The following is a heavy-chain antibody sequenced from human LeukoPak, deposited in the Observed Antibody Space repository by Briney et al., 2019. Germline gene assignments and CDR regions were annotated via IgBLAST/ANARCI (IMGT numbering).Heavy chain of an antibody. V-gene: IGHV3-23*01. D-gene: IGHD5-12*01. CDR1: GFTFSNYG. J-gene: IGHJ3*01. CDR3: AMDPNGGYLGAFDF. CDR2: ISGRGDTT. Sequence: GGSLRLSCAGSGFTFSNYGMTWVRQAPGKGLEWVSAISGRGDTTRYGESVKGRFTVSRDNSKNTLYLEMTNLRAEDAAVYFCAMDPNGGYLGAFDFRGQGTLVTVSS.